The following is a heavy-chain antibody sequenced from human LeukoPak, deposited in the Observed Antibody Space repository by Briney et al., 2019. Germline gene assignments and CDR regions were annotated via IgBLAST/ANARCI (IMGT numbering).Heavy chain of an antibody. CDR3: AKDSWSDDYGDNWFDP. CDR2: ISGSGGST. V-gene: IGHV3-23*01. CDR1: GFTFSSHS. Sequence: PGGSLRLSCAVSGFTFSSHSMNWVRQAPGKGLEWVSAISGSGGSTYYADSVKGRFTISRDNSKNTLYLQMNSLRAEDTAVYYCAKDSWSDDYGDNWFDPWGQGTLVTVSS. D-gene: IGHD4-17*01. J-gene: IGHJ5*02.